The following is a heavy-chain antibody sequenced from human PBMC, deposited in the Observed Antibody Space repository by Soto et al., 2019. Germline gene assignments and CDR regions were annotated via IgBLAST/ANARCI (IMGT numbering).Heavy chain of an antibody. CDR2: ISGGDGDT. CDR1: GFTFTNYA. J-gene: IGHJ2*01. D-gene: IGHD3-10*01. V-gene: IGHV3-23*01. CDR3: AKDRFTSTVRKYWFFDL. Sequence: EVQLLESGRGLVKPGGSLRLSCAASGFTFTNYAMTWVRQAPGKGLEWVSSISGGDGDTSYADSVKGRFTISRDNSENTMFLQMNSLRPDDTAVYYCAKDRFTSTVRKYWFFDLWGRGTLVTVSS.